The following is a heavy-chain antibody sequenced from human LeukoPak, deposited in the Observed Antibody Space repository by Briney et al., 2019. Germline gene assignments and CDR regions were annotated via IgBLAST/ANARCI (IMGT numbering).Heavy chain of an antibody. D-gene: IGHD3-10*01. CDR3: ARGEF. V-gene: IGHV4-39*01. CDR2: IHYSGST. Sequence: PSETLSLTCTVSGVSISSSSYYWGWIRQPPGKGLEWIGSIHYSGSTYCNPSLKSRATISVDTSKNQFSLKVNSVTAADTAVYYCARGEFWGQGTLVTVSS. J-gene: IGHJ4*02. CDR1: GVSISSSSYY.